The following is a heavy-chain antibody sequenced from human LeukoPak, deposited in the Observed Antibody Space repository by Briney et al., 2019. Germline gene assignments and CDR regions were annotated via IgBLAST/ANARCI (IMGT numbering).Heavy chain of an antibody. CDR1: GFTFSSYV. V-gene: IGHV3-23*02. D-gene: IGHD5-24*01. CDR2: MSGSGGST. J-gene: IGHJ4*02. CDR3: TRSGDDYNFWLAF. Sequence: PGGSLRLSCAASGFTFSSYVMSWVRQAPGKGLEWVSGMSGSGGSTYYGDSVKGRFTISRDNSKNTLYLQMNSLRAEDTAVYYCTRSGDDYNFWLAFWGQGTLVTVSS.